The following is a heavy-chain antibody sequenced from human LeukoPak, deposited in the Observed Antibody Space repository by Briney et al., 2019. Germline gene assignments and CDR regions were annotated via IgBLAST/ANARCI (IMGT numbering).Heavy chain of an antibody. D-gene: IGHD3-9*01. V-gene: IGHV1-69*04. CDR3: ARGTQVVRYFDWLHNWFDP. CDR1: GGTFSSYA. CDR2: IIPILGIA. Sequence: SVKVSCKASGGTFSSYAISWVRQAPGQGLEWMGRIIPILGIANYAQKFQGRVTITADKSTSTAYMELSSLRSEDTAVYYCARGTQVVRYFDWLHNWFDPWGQGTLVTVSS. J-gene: IGHJ5*02.